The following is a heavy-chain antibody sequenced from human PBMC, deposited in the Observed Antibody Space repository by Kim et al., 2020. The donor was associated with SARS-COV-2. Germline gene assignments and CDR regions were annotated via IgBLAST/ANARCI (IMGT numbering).Heavy chain of an antibody. CDR2: IGRAGDT. J-gene: IGHJ5*01. CDR1: GFTFSSYD. V-gene: IGHV3-13*01. D-gene: IGHD3-10*01. Sequence: GGSLRLSCAASGFTFSSYDMHWVRQATGKGLEWVSCIGRAGDTYSTASVKGRFTISTNNAKDSLYLPMNRLNDGETAVYSCAFWFSVSALTWG. CDR3: AFWFSVSALT.